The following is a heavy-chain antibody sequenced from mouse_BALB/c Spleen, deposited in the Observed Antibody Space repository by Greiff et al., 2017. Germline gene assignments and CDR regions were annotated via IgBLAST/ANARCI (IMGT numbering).Heavy chain of an antibody. CDR2: IWGDGST. V-gene: IGHV2-6-7*01. Sequence: QVQLKESGPGLVAPSQSLSITCTVSGFSLTGYGVNWVRQPPGKGLEWLGMIWGDGSTDYNSALKSRLSISKDNSKSQVFLKMNSLQTDDTARYYCARGFAYYGNYGYFDVWGAGTTVTVSS. J-gene: IGHJ1*01. CDR1: GFSLTGYG. D-gene: IGHD2-10*01. CDR3: ARGFAYYGNYGYFDV.